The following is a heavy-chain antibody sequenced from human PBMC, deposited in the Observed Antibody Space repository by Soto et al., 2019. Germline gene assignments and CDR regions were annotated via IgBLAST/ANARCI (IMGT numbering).Heavy chain of an antibody. CDR2: INPSGGST. J-gene: IGHJ4*02. V-gene: IGHV1-46*01. CDR1: GYIFTGHQ. D-gene: IGHD5-12*01. CDR3: ARGGRWLQFDIGYHFDH. Sequence: GASVKVSCKASGYIFTGHQIHWVRQAPGQGLGWVGMINPSGGSTTYAQNLQGRVTMARDTSTSTVYMELSSRRSEDTAMYYCARGGRWLQFDIGYHFDHWGQGTLVTVSS.